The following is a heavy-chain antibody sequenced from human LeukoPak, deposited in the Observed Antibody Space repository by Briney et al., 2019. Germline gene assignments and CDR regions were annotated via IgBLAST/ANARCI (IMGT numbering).Heavy chain of an antibody. CDR2: INPDGSST. V-gene: IGHV3-74*01. CDR1: EFTFSSYS. D-gene: IGHD2/OR15-2a*01. CDR3: ARAGYYRFDY. J-gene: IGHJ4*02. Sequence: GGSLRLSCVASEFTFSSYSIHWVRQAPGEGLVWVSRINPDGSSTTYADSVKGRFTISRDNAENTLYLQMNSLRVEDSAVYYCARAGYYRFDYWGQGTLVTVSS.